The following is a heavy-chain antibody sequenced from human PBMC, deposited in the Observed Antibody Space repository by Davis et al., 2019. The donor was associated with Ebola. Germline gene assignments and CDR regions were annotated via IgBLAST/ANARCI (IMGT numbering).Heavy chain of an antibody. D-gene: IGHD1-26*01. J-gene: IGHJ4*02. CDR2: ISYDGSNK. Sequence: GESLKISCAASGFTFSDYYMSWVRQAPGKGLEWVAVISYDGSNKYYADSVKGRFTISRDNSKNTLYLQMNSLRAEDTAVYYCAKDPNTVGADGYWGQGTLVTVSS. V-gene: IGHV3-30*18. CDR3: AKDPNTVGADGY. CDR1: GFTFSDYY.